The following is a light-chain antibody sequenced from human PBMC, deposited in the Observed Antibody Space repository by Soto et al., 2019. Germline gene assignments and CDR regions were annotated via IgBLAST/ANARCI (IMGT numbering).Light chain of an antibody. J-gene: IGLJ1*01. Sequence: QSVLTQPSSVSASPGQSISISCTGTSDDIGAYDSVSWYQQHPGQAPKLLLSAVSNRPSGVSTRFSGSKSGNKASLTISGVQADDEADYYCSSYRRSDTLEVFGTGTKLTVL. V-gene: IGLV2-14*01. CDR3: SSYRRSDTLEV. CDR2: AVS. CDR1: SDDIGAYDS.